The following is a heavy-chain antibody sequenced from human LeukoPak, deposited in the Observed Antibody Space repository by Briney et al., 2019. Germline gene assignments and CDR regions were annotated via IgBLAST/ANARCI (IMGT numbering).Heavy chain of an antibody. CDR1: GFTFDDYA. J-gene: IGHJ4*02. CDR3: AEDVRIRYFDWSIDY. V-gene: IGHV3-9*01. Sequence: GGSLRLSCAASGFTFDDYAMHWVRQAPGKGLEWVSGISWNSGSIGYADSVKGRFTISRDNAKNSLYLQMNSLRAEDTALFFFAEDVRIRYFDWSIDYWGQGTLVTVSS. D-gene: IGHD3-9*01. CDR2: ISWNSGSI.